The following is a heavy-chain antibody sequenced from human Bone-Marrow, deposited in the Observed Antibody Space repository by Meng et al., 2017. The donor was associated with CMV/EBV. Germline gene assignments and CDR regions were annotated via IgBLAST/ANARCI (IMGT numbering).Heavy chain of an antibody. CDR2: IYSGGST. J-gene: IGHJ6*02. Sequence: GGSLRLSCAASGFTFSSYAMHWVRQAPGKGLEWVSVIYSGGSTYYADSVKGRFTISRDNSKNTLYLQMNSLRAEDTAVYYCARAAAGYYYGLDVWGQGTTVTVSS. CDR1: GFTFSSYA. D-gene: IGHD6-13*01. V-gene: IGHV3-NL1*01. CDR3: ARAAAGYYYGLDV.